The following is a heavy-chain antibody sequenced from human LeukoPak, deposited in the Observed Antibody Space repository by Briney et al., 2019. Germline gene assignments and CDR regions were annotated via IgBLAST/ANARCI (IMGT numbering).Heavy chain of an antibody. V-gene: IGHV1-69*05. D-gene: IGHD3-22*01. CDR1: GYAFTAYY. CDR3: ARKSSAWDAFDI. J-gene: IGHJ3*02. Sequence: SVKVSCKASGYAFTAYYMHWVRQAPGQGLEWMGRIIPIFGTANYAQKFQGRVTITTDESTSTAYMELSSLRSEDTAVYYCARKSSAWDAFDIWGQGTMVTVSS. CDR2: IIPIFGTA.